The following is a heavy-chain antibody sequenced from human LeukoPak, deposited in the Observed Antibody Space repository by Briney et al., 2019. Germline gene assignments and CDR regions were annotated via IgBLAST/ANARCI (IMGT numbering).Heavy chain of an antibody. Sequence: SETLSLTCTVSGGFISSHYWSWIRQPPGKGLEWIGYVYYSGTTNYNPSLKSRVSISVDTPKNQFSLKLTSVTAADTAVYYCARAGKPPSDYYYMDIWGRGTTVTVSS. CDR3: ARAGKPPSDYYYMDI. V-gene: IGHV4-59*11. CDR2: VYYSGTT. J-gene: IGHJ6*03. CDR1: GGFISSHY. D-gene: IGHD3-10*01.